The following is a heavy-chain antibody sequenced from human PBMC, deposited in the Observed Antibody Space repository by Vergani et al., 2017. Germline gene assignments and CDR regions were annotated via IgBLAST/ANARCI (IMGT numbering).Heavy chain of an antibody. J-gene: IGHJ4*02. CDR3: ARGLTGYSSGWYDY. CDR1: GFTFSSYA. Sequence: EVQLLESGGGLVQPGGSLRLSCAASGFTFSSYAMSWVRQAPGKGLAWVSYISSSGSTIYYADSVKGRFTISRDNAKNSLYLQMNSLRAEDTAVYYCARGLTGYSSGWYDYWGQGTLVTVSS. CDR2: ISSSGSTI. D-gene: IGHD6-19*01. V-gene: IGHV3-48*03.